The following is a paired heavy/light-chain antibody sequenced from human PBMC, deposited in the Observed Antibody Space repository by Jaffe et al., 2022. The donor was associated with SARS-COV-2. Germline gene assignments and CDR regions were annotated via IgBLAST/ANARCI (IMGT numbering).Heavy chain of an antibody. CDR1: GFSLNNAW. D-gene: IGHD3-16*01. CDR3: TTDAPQLGILDY. Sequence: EVQLVESGGGLVKPGGSLRLSCAASGFSLNNAWMSWVRQAPGKGLEWVGRIRSKTDGGTTDYAAPVEGRFTISRAESENKLYLQMNSLETEDTAVYYCTTDAPQLGILDYWGQGTLVTVSS. J-gene: IGHJ4*02. V-gene: IGHV3-15*01. CDR2: IRSKTDGGTT.
Light chain of an antibody. V-gene: IGLV5-45*03. J-gene: IGLJ3*02. CDR2: YKSDSDK. CDR3: MIWHSTAWV. CDR1: SGINVGIYR. Sequence: QAVLTQPSSLSASPGASASLTCTLRSGINVGIYRIYWYQQKPGSPPQYLLRYKSDSDKQQGSGVPSRFSGSKDASANAGILLISGLQSEDEADYYCMIWHSTAWVFGGGTKLTVL.